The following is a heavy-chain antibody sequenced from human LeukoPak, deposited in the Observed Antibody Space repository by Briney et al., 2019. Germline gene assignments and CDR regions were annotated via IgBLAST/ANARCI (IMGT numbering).Heavy chain of an antibody. Sequence: GGSLRLSCAASGFTFSNYAMHWVRQAPGKGLEWISYISPTSGTIFYADSVKGRFTISRDNARNSLYLQMNSLRAEDTAVYFCVRALIDYGDLNWFDPWGQGTVVTVSS. J-gene: IGHJ5*02. CDR2: ISPTSGTI. V-gene: IGHV3-48*01. CDR1: GFTFSNYA. D-gene: IGHD4-17*01. CDR3: VRALIDYGDLNWFDP.